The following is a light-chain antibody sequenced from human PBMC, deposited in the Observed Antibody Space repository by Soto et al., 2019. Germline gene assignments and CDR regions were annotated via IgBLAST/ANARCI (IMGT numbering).Light chain of an antibody. V-gene: IGKV1-5*03. CDR3: QQYDTYPFT. Sequence: DIQMTQSPSTLSASVGDRVTITCRASQSISSWLAWYQQKPGKAPKLLIYQASNLESGVPSRFSGSGSGTEFTHTISSLQPDDFATYYCQQYDTYPFTVGPGTKVDIK. CDR2: QAS. J-gene: IGKJ3*01. CDR1: QSISSW.